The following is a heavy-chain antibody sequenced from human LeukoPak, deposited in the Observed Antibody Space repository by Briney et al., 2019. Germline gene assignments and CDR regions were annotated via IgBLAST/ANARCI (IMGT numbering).Heavy chain of an antibody. CDR1: GYTFTSYY. Sequence: ASVKVSCKASGYTFTSYYMHWVRQAPGQGLEWMGIINPSGGSTSYAQKFQGRVTMTRDMSTSTVYMELSSLRSEDTAVYYCARAGPYYDLWSGYYTASYYYYYMDVWGKGTTVTVSS. CDR2: INPSGGST. V-gene: IGHV1-46*01. D-gene: IGHD3-3*01. J-gene: IGHJ6*03. CDR3: ARAGPYYDLWSGYYTASYYYYYMDV.